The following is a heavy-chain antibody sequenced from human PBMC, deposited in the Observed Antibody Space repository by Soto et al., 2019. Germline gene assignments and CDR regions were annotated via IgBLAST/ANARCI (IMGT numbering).Heavy chain of an antibody. Sequence: QVQLVQSGADLREPGASVKVSCKASGYTFTSYPVHWVRQAPGQRLQWMGWINAANGDTGYSQKFQGRVTFTGDTSASTLYMELSSLTSEDTAVYYCARKDYYGAGIYYFDHWGQGTLVTVSS. CDR2: INAANGDT. V-gene: IGHV1-3*01. J-gene: IGHJ4*02. D-gene: IGHD3-10*01. CDR1: GYTFTSYP. CDR3: ARKDYYGAGIYYFDH.